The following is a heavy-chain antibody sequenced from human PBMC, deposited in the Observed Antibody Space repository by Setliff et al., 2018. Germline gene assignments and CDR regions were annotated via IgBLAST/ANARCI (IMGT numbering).Heavy chain of an antibody. D-gene: IGHD3-22*01. Sequence: LRLSCVVSGFSFSRHWMSWVRQAPGKGLEWVADIKQDGSTKYYLDSVKGRFTISRDNAKRSLYLQMNGLRADDTGVYYCVRDDADNYDAFDNWGQGTLVTVSS. CDR3: VRDDADNYDAFDN. J-gene: IGHJ3*02. CDR1: GFSFSRHW. V-gene: IGHV3-7*01. CDR2: IKQDGSTK.